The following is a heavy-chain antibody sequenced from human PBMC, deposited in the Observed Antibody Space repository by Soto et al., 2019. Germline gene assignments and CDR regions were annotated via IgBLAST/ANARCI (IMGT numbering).Heavy chain of an antibody. CDR2: IIASGGST. Sequence: GGPLRLSCAASGFTFTNYAMSWVRQAPGRGLEWVSTIIASGGSTYYADSVKGRFTISRDNSKNTLYLQMDSLRAEDTAIYYCAKGYSYGYGYFDYWGQGTLVTVSS. CDR3: AKGYSYGYGYFDY. D-gene: IGHD5-18*01. J-gene: IGHJ4*02. CDR1: GFTFTNYA. V-gene: IGHV3-23*01.